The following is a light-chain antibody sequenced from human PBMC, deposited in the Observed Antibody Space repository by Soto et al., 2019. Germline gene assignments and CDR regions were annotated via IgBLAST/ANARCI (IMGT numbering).Light chain of an antibody. CDR3: QQYYSYPIP. V-gene: IGKV1-13*02. CDR1: QGISSA. J-gene: IGKJ5*01. CDR2: AAS. Sequence: AIQLTQSPSSLSASVGDIVTITCRASQGISSALAWYQQKPGKAPKLLIYAASTLQSGVPSRFSGSGSGTDFTLTISCLQSEDFATYYCQQYYSYPIPFGQGTRLAI.